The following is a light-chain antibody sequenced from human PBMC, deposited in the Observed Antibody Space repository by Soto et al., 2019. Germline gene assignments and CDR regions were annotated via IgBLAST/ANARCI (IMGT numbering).Light chain of an antibody. CDR3: QQSYSTPT. V-gene: IGKV1-39*01. CDR1: QDISNY. J-gene: IGKJ5*01. Sequence: PQSPLSLPVTPGEPASITCQASQDISNYLNWYQKQPGKAPKLLIYAASSLQSGVPSSFSGSGSGTDFTLTISRLQPEDFATYYCQQSYSTPTFGQGTRLEI. CDR2: AAS.